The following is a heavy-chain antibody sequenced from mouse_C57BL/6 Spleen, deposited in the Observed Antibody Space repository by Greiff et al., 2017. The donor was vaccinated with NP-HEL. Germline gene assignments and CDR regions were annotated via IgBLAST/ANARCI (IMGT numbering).Heavy chain of an antibody. CDR3: AREGGFYYCDY. J-gene: IGHJ2*01. Sequence: EVQGVESGGGLVKPGGSLKLSCAASGFTFSSYAMSWVRQTPEKRLEWVATISDGGSYTYYPANVKGRFTISRDNAKNNLYLQMSHLKSEDTAMYYCAREGGFYYCDYWGQGTTLTVSS. CDR1: GFTFSSYA. CDR2: ISDGGSYT. V-gene: IGHV5-4*01.